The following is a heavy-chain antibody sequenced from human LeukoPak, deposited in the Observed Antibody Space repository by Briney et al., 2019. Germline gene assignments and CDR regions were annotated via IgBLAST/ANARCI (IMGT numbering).Heavy chain of an antibody. CDR1: GYTFTGYY. Sequence: ASVKVSCKASGYTFTGYYMHWVRQAPGQGLEWMGIINPSGGSTSYAQKFQGRVTMTRDMSTSTVYMELSSLRSEDTAVYYCARGLAATGYYYYYYMDVWGKGTTVTVSS. CDR2: INPSGGST. CDR3: ARGLAATGYYYYYYMDV. J-gene: IGHJ6*03. V-gene: IGHV1-46*01. D-gene: IGHD2-15*01.